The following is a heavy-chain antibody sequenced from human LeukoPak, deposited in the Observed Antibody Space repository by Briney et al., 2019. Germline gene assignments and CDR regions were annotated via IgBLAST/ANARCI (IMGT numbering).Heavy chain of an antibody. CDR1: VYTFTGYY. J-gene: IGHJ3*02. CDR2: INPNSGGT. Sequence: ASLKVSCKASVYTFTGYYMHWGRQAPGQGLEWMGWINPNSGGTNYAQKFQGRVTMTRDTSISTAYMELSRPRSDDTAVYCCARGGIDYDFVWGSGAFDIWGQGTMVTVSS. CDR3: ARGGIDYDFVWGSGAFDI. V-gene: IGHV1-2*02. D-gene: IGHD3-16*01.